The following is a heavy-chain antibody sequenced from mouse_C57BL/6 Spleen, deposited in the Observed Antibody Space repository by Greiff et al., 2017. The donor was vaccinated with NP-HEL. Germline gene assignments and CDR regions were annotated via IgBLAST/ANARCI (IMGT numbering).Heavy chain of an antibody. J-gene: IGHJ3*01. Sequence: EVQLQQSGPELVKPGASVKISCKASGYTFTDYYMNWVKQSHGKSLEWIGDINPNNGGTSYNQKFKGKATLTVDKSSSPAYMELRSLTSADSAVYYCAKAGLYDNPWFAYWGQGTLVTVSA. CDR1: GYTFTDYY. V-gene: IGHV1-26*01. D-gene: IGHD2-3*01. CDR2: INPNNGGT. CDR3: AKAGLYDNPWFAY.